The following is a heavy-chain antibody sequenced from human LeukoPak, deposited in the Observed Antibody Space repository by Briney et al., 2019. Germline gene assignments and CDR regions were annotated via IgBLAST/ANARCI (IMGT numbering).Heavy chain of an antibody. CDR1: GYTFTTYP. CDR2: ISAYNGNT. CDR3: ARDRKAPYQTYYDILTPPSMDV. D-gene: IGHD3-9*01. J-gene: IGHJ6*02. Sequence: GASVEVSCKASGYTFTTYPMNWVRQAPGQGLEWMGWISAYNGNTNYAQKLQGRVTTTTDTSTSTAYMELRSLRSDDTAVYYCARDRKAPYQTYYDILTPPSMDVWGQGTTVTVSS. V-gene: IGHV1-18*01.